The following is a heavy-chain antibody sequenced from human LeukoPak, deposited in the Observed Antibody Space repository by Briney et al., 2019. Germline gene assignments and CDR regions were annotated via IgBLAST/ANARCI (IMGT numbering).Heavy chain of an antibody. J-gene: IGHJ4*02. V-gene: IGHV1-8*01. CDR2: MNPNSGNT. D-gene: IGHD2-15*01. CDR3: ARGGLGYCSGGSCTRPDY. Sequence: ASVKVSCKASGYTFTSYDINWVRQATGQGLEWMGWMNPNSGNTGYAQKFQGRVTMTRNTSISTAYMELSSLRSEDTAVYYCARGGLGYCSGGSCTRPDYWGQGTLVTASS. CDR1: GYTFTSYD.